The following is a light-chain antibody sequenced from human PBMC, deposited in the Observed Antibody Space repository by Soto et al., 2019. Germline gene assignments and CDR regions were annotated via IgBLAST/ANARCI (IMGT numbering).Light chain of an antibody. Sequence: EIVMAQSPATLSVSPGERATLSCRASQSVSNTLAWYQQKPGQAPRLFIYDASTRATGIPARFSGSGSGTEFTLTISSLQSEDFAVYYCQQYNNLPLTFGQGTRLQI. CDR3: QQYNNLPLT. J-gene: IGKJ5*01. CDR2: DAS. V-gene: IGKV3-15*01. CDR1: QSVSNT.